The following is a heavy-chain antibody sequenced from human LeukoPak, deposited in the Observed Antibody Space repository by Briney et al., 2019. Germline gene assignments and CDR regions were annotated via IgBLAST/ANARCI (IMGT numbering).Heavy chain of an antibody. V-gene: IGHV3-21*01. D-gene: IGHD1-7*01. Sequence: GGSLRLSCEASGFSFSKHGLNWVRQAPGKGLDWVASISSSGKYISYAESLKGRFTISRDNAKNSLYLQMNSLRAEDTAVYYCARDDDWNYEDYWGQGTLVTVSS. CDR3: ARDDDWNYEDY. CDR2: ISSSGKYI. CDR1: GFSFSKHG. J-gene: IGHJ4*02.